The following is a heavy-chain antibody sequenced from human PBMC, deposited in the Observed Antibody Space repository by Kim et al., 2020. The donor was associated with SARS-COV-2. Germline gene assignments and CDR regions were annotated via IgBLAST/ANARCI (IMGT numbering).Heavy chain of an antibody. Sequence: SETLSLTCTVSGGSISSSSYYWGWIRQPPGKGLEWIGSIYYSGSTYYNPSLKSRVTISVDTSKNQFSLKLSSVTAADTAVYYCARPGEAYYYYGMDVWGQGTTVTVSS. CDR2: IYYSGST. CDR3: ARPGEAYYYYGMDV. V-gene: IGHV4-39*01. CDR1: GGSISSSSYY. D-gene: IGHD1-26*01. J-gene: IGHJ6*02.